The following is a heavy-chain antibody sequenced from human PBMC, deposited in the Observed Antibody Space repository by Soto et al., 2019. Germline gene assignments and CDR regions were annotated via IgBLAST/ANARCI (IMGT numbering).Heavy chain of an antibody. CDR3: ARDPGFGFGYSYAFAMDV. D-gene: IGHD5-18*01. J-gene: IGHJ6*02. Sequence: ASVKVSCKASGYTSSNYGIGWVRQGPGQGLEWMGWISGYNGNTHYEEKVQDRIKMTTDTSTSTTYLELRSLRSDDTAVYFCARDPGFGFGYSYAFAMDVWGQGTTVTVSS. CDR2: ISGYNGNT. V-gene: IGHV1-18*01. CDR1: GYTSSNYG.